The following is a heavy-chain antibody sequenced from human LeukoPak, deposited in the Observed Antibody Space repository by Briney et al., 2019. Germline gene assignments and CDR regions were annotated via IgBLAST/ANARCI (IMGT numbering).Heavy chain of an antibody. V-gene: IGHV4-61*02. Sequence: SETLSLTCTVSGGSISSGSYYWGWLRQPAGKGLEWIGRIYTSGSTNCNPSLKSRVTISIDTSKNQFSLKLSSVTAADTAVYYCARVCSSTSCYTKGFVDYWGQGTLVTVSS. CDR3: ARVCSSTSCYTKGFVDY. D-gene: IGHD2-2*02. J-gene: IGHJ4*02. CDR1: GGSISSGSYY. CDR2: IYTSGST.